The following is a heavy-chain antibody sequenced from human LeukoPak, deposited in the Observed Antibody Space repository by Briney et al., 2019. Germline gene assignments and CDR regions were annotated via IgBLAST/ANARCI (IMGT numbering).Heavy chain of an antibody. CDR3: ARGMVPAAISEYYFDY. CDR2: INPNSGGT. V-gene: IGHV1-2*04. J-gene: IGHJ4*02. CDR1: GYTFTGYY. D-gene: IGHD2-2*02. Sequence: ASVKVSCKASGYTFTGYYMHWVRQAPGQGLEWMGWINPNSGGTNYAQKFQGWVTMTRDTSISTAYMELSRLRSDDTAVYYCARGMVPAAISEYYFDYWGQGTLVTVPS.